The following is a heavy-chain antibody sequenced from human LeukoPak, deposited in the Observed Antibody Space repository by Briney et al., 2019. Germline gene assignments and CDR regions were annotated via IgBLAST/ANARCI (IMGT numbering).Heavy chain of an antibody. CDR3: ARETSFSAFDI. Sequence: ASVKASCKASGYTFTSYYMHWVRQAPGQGLEWMGIINPSGGSTSYAQKFQGRVTITRDTSTSTVYMELSSLRSEDTAVYYCARETSFSAFDIWGQGTMVTVSS. J-gene: IGHJ3*02. D-gene: IGHD1-1*01. V-gene: IGHV1-46*01. CDR1: GYTFTSYY. CDR2: INPSGGST.